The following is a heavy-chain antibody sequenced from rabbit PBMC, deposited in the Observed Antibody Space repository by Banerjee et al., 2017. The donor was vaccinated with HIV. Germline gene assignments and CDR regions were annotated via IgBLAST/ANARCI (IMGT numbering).Heavy chain of an antibody. J-gene: IGHJ3*01. CDR1: GFSFRSGYD. CDR2: IGTGNSNT. V-gene: IGHV1S40*01. Sequence: QSLEESGGDLVKPGASLTLTCTASGFSFRSGYDMCWVRQAPGKGLEWIACIGTGNSNTYYASWAKDRFTISKTSSTTVTLQMTSLTAADTATYFCARDASGSDYYTFSLWGQGTLVTVS. D-gene: IGHD1-1*01. CDR3: ARDASGSDYYTFSL.